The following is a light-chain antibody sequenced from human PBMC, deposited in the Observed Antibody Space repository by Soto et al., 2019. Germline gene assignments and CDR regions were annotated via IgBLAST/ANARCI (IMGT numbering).Light chain of an antibody. CDR1: SSNIGSNT. V-gene: IGLV1-44*01. CDR2: SID. CDR3: AAWDDSLNGVV. J-gene: IGLJ2*01. Sequence: QSVLTQPPSVSGTPGKRVTISCSGSSSNIGSNTVNWYRQLPGTAPKVLIYSIDQRPSGVPDRFSGSKSGTSASLAISGLQSEDEADYYCAAWDDSLNGVVFGGGTKLTVL.